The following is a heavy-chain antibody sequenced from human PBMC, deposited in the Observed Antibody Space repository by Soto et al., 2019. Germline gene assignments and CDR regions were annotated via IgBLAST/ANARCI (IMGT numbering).Heavy chain of an antibody. CDR1: GYSFTSYW. CDR2: IYPGDSDT. D-gene: IGHD2-2*01. CDR3: ARGGWGVCSSTSCYGDHDAFDI. V-gene: IGHV5-51*01. J-gene: IGHJ3*02. Sequence: GESLKISCKGSGYSFTSYWIGWVRQMPGKGLEWMGIIYPGDSDTRYSPSFQGQVTISADKSISTAYLQWSSLKASDTAMYYCARGGWGVCSSTSCYGDHDAFDIWGQGTMVTVSS.